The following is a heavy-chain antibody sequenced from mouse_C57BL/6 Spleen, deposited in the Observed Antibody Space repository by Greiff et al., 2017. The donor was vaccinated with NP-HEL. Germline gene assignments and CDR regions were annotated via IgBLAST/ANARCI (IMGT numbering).Heavy chain of an antibody. J-gene: IGHJ1*03. Sequence: QVQLQQSGPELVKPGASVKISCKASGYAFSSSWMNWVKQRPGKGLEWIGRIYPGDGDTNYNGKFKGKATLTADKSSSTAYMQLSSLTSEDSAVYFCASGVVRYFDVWGTGTTVTVSS. D-gene: IGHD1-1*01. CDR3: ASGVVRYFDV. V-gene: IGHV1-82*01. CDR1: GYAFSSSW. CDR2: IYPGDGDT.